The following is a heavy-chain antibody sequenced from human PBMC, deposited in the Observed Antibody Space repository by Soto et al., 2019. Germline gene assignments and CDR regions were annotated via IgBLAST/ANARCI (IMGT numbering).Heavy chain of an antibody. CDR1: GYTFTGYY. CDR2: INPNSGGT. J-gene: IGHJ6*02. D-gene: IGHD2-8*01. Sequence: ASVKVSCKASGYTFTGYYMHWVRQAPGQGLEWMGWINPNSGGTNYAQKFQGWVTMTRDTSISTAYMELSRLRSDGTAVYYCARPDCTNGVCSLIPYYYYGMDVWGQGTTVTVSS. V-gene: IGHV1-2*04. CDR3: ARPDCTNGVCSLIPYYYYGMDV.